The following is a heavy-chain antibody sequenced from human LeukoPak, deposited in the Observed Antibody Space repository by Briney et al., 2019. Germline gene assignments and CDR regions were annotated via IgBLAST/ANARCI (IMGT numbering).Heavy chain of an antibody. J-gene: IGHJ4*02. CDR3: ARDCSSSSCY. CDR2: ISAYNGNT. CDR1: GYTFTGYY. D-gene: IGHD2-2*01. V-gene: IGHV1-18*04. Sequence: ASVKVSCKASGYTFTGYYMHWVRQAPGQGLEWMGWISAYNGNTNYAQKLQGRVTMTTDTSTSTAYMELRSLRSDDTAVYYCARDCSSSSCYWGQGTLVTVSS.